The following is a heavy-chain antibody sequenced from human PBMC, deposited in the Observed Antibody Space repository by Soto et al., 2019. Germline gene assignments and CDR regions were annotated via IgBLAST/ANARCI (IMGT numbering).Heavy chain of an antibody. CDR3: ARLKRGVGVGAFDI. J-gene: IGHJ3*02. D-gene: IGHD3-10*01. V-gene: IGHV4-39*01. Sequence: SETLSLTCTVSGGSISSSSYYWGWIRQPPGKGLEWIGSIYYSGSTYYNPSLKSRVTISVDTSKNQFSLKLSSVTAADTAVYYCARLKRGVGVGAFDIWGQGTMVTVSS. CDR2: IYYSGST. CDR1: GGSISSSSYY.